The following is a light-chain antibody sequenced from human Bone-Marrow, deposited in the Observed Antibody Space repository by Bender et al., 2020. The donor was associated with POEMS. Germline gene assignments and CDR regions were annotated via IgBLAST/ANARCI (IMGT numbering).Light chain of an antibody. CDR1: NSNIGTNA. J-gene: IGLJ3*02. Sequence: QSVLTQPPSASGTPGQRVTISRSGSNSNIGTNAVNWYQQFPGTAPKLLIYSDNQRPSGVPDRFSASKSGNTASLTVCGVEAEDESNCYCGSYGGNNVMLCGGGTKLTVL. CDR2: SDN. V-gene: IGLV1-44*01. CDR3: GSYGGNNVML.